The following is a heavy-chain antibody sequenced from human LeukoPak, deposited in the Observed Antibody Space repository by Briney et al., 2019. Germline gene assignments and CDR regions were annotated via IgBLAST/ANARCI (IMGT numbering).Heavy chain of an antibody. D-gene: IGHD6-19*01. V-gene: IGHV3-23*01. J-gene: IGHJ4*02. CDR2: ISGSGGRT. CDR1: GFTFSSYA. CDR3: AKDYSSGWYDY. Sequence: GGSLRLSCAASGFTFSSYAMSWVRQAPGKGLEWVSTISGSGGRTYYADSVKGRFTISRDNSKNTLYLQMSSLRAEDTAVYYCAKDYSSGWYDYWGQGTLVTVSS.